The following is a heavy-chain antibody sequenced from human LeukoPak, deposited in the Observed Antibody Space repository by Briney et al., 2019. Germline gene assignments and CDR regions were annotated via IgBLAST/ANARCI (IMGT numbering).Heavy chain of an antibody. CDR3: ATLAQDYYDSSGYF. CDR1: GYPFTTYG. Sequence: ASVNVSCKASGYPFTTYGISCLRQAPGQGLGWVGWISPYNGNTDYARTDQCRLTMTTDTSTRTAHMPLRRLRSGDTAVYYCATLAQDYYDSSGYFWGQGTPLAVSS. CDR2: ISPYNGNT. D-gene: IGHD3-22*01. V-gene: IGHV1-18*01. J-gene: IGHJ4*02.